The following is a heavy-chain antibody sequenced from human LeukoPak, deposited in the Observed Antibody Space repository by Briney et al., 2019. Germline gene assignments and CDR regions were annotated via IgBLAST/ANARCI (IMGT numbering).Heavy chain of an antibody. Sequence: GGSLRLSCAASGFTFSDYYMSWIRQAPGKGLEWVSYISSSSSYTHYADSVKGRFTISRDNAKNSQYLQMNSLRAEDTAVYYCARTMVRGVIADYWGQGTLVTASS. J-gene: IGHJ4*02. CDR3: ARTMVRGVIADY. CDR1: GFTFSDYY. V-gene: IGHV3-11*03. CDR2: ISSSSSYT. D-gene: IGHD3-10*01.